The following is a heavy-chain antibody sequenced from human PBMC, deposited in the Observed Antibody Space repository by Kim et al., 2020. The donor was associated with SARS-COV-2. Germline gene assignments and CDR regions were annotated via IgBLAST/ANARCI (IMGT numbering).Heavy chain of an antibody. V-gene: IGHV3-30*01. Sequence: YYADSVKVRFTISRDNSKNTLYLQMNSLKTEDTAVYYCARDSGSYYYFDYWGRGTLVTVSS. CDR3: ARDSGSYYYFDY. D-gene: IGHD3-10*01. J-gene: IGHJ4*02.